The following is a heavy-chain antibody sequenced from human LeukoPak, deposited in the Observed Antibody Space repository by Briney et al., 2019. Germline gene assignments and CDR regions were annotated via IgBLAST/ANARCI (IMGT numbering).Heavy chain of an antibody. J-gene: IGHJ4*02. CDR3: ARDQVVVAATPYYFDY. CDR1: GFTFSSYS. CDR2: ISSSSSYI. D-gene: IGHD2-15*01. Sequence: PGGSLRLSCAASGFTFSSYSMNWVRQAPGKGLEWVSSISSSSSYIYYADSVKGRFTISRDNAKNSLYLQMNSLRAEDTAVYYCARDQVVVAATPYYFDYWGQGTLVTASS. V-gene: IGHV3-21*01.